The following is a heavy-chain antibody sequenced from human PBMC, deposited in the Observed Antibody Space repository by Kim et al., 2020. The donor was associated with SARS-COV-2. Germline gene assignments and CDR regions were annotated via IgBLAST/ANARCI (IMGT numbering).Heavy chain of an antibody. CDR3: TTEGVAATVHYYYGMDV. D-gene: IGHD2-15*01. CDR2: IKSKTDGGTT. V-gene: IGHV3-15*01. CDR1: GFTFSNAW. J-gene: IGHJ6*02. Sequence: GGSLRLSCAASGFTFSNAWMSWVRQAPGKGLEWVGRIKSKTDGGTTDYAAPVKGRLTISRDDSKNTLYLQMNSLKTEDTAVYYCTTEGVAATVHYYYGMDVWGQGTTVTVSS.